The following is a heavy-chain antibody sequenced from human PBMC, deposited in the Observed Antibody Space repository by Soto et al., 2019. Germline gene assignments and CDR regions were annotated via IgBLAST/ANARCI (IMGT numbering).Heavy chain of an antibody. CDR3: VRDHPPYCTGVSCYSADYFQL. CDR2: IYNRGTT. J-gene: IGHJ1*01. CDR1: GASTSSYY. D-gene: IGHD2-15*01. Sequence: ASTLFLTCTTSGASTSSYYCTWIRQPPGKVLECSGYIYNRGTTNYNPSLKSRVTISVDTSKNQFSLKLSSVTGADTAMYYCVRDHPPYCTGVSCYSADYFQLWGQGTLVTVSA. V-gene: IGHV4-59*01.